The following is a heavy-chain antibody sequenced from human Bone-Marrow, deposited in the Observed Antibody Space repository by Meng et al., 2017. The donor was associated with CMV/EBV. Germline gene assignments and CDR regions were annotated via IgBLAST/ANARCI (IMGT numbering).Heavy chain of an antibody. CDR3: ARVDDFWSGYYAPWGWFDP. D-gene: IGHD3-3*01. J-gene: IGHJ5*02. V-gene: IGHV1-69*05. Sequence: SVKVSCKASGGTFSSYAISWVRQAPGQGLEWMGGIITIFGTANYAQKFQGRVTITTDESTSTAYMELSSLRSEDTAVYYCARVDDFWSGYYAPWGWFDPWGQGTLVTVSS. CDR1: GGTFSSYA. CDR2: IITIFGTA.